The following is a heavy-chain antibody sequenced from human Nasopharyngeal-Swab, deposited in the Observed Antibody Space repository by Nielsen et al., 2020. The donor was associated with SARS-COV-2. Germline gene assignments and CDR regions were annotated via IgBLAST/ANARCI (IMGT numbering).Heavy chain of an antibody. J-gene: IGHJ6*03. CDR3: ARAGLKLRLFYFYYYMDV. CDR1: GFSLSNRRMG. CDR2: IYSNDEK. D-gene: IGHD1-7*01. V-gene: IGHV2-26*01. Sequence: SGPTLVKPTETPTLTCTVSGFSLSNRRMGVSWIRQAPGKALEWLAHIYSNDEKSYTTSLKSRLTISKDTSKSQVVLTMTNVDPVDTATYYCARAGLKLRLFYFYYYMDVWGEGTTVTVSS.